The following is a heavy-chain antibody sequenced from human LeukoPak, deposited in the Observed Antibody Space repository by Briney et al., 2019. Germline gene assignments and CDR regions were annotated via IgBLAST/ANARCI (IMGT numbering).Heavy chain of an antibody. Sequence: GGSLRLSCAASGFTFSSYWVSWVRQAPGKGLEWVANIKQDGSEKYYVDSVKGRFTISRDNAKNSLYLQMNSLRAEDTAVYYCARENYDFWSGYYAPGDYYYYYMDVWGKGTTVTVSS. CDR2: IKQDGSEK. D-gene: IGHD3-3*01. CDR3: ARENYDFWSGYYAPGDYYYYYMDV. J-gene: IGHJ6*03. CDR1: GFTFSSYW. V-gene: IGHV3-7*01.